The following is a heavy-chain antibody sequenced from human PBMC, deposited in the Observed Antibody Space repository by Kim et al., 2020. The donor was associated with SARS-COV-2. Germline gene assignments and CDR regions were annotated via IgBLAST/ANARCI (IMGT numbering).Heavy chain of an antibody. CDR2: IWYDGSNK. Sequence: GGSLRLSCAASGFTFSSYGMHWVRQAPGKGLEWVAVIWYDGSNKYYADSVKGRFTISRDNSKNTLYLQMNSLRAEDTAVYYCARVRRGAARDPKPYYYYYGMDVWGQGTTVTVSS. V-gene: IGHV3-33*01. CDR1: GFTFSSYG. J-gene: IGHJ6*02. CDR3: ARVRRGAARDPKPYYYYYGMDV.